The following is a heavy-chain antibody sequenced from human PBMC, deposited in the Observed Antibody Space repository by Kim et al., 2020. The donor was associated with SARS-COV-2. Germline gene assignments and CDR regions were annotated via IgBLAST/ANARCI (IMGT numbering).Heavy chain of an antibody. CDR1: GYTFSSYG. CDR2: ISAYNGNT. CDR3: ARKGYCSSKRCYTRGDDAFDI. V-gene: IGHV1-18*04. J-gene: IGHJ3*02. D-gene: IGHD2-2*02. Sequence: ASVKVSCKASGYTFSSYGISWVRQAPGQGLEWMGWISAYNGNTNYAQKLQGRVTVTTDTSTSTAYMELRSLRSDDTAVYYCARKGYCSSKRCYTRGDDAFDIWGQGTMVTVSS.